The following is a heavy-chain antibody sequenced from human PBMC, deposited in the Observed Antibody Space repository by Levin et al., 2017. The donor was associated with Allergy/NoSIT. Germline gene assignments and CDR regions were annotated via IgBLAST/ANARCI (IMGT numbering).Heavy chain of an antibody. CDR3: MTKTFF. CDR2: IKNKTDGGTT. Sequence: GGSLRLSCAVSGLTFSNVWMSWVRQVPGKGLEWVGRIKNKTDGGTTDYATPVKGRFTISRDDSKNMLYLQMNSLKIEDTAVYYCMTKTFFWGQGTLVTVSS. CDR1: GLTFSNVW. D-gene: IGHD2/OR15-2a*01. J-gene: IGHJ4*02. V-gene: IGHV3-15*01.